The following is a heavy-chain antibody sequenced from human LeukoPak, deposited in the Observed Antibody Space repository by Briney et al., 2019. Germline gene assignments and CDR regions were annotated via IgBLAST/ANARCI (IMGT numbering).Heavy chain of an antibody. D-gene: IGHD1-26*01. J-gene: IGHJ5*02. Sequence: ASVKVSCKASGYTFTGYYMHWVRQAPGQGLEWTGWISAYNGNTNYAQKLQGRVTMTTDTSTSTAYMELRSLRSDDTAVYCCARVHSGSYSRLGKNWFDPWGQGTLVTVSS. CDR3: ARVHSGSYSRLGKNWFDP. V-gene: IGHV1-18*04. CDR2: ISAYNGNT. CDR1: GYTFTGYY.